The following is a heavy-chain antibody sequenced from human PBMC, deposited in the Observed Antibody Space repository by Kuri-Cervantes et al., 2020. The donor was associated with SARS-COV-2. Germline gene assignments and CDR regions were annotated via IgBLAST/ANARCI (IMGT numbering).Heavy chain of an antibody. CDR3: AIHNSSPADYYYYYYMDV. Sequence: GESLKISCKAPETTFPNYDINWVRQATGQGLEWMGMVKTNSGNTLYAQIFQGRVTITADESTSTAYMELSSLRSEDTAVYYCAIHNSSPADYYYYYYMDVWGKGTTVTVSS. CDR1: ETTFPNYD. J-gene: IGHJ6*03. V-gene: IGHV1-8*01. CDR2: VKTNSGNT. D-gene: IGHD6-13*01.